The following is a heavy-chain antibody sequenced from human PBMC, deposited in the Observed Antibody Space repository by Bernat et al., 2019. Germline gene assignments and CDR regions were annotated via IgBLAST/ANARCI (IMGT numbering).Heavy chain of an antibody. V-gene: IGHV3-30*18. CDR2: ISNDGRNK. CDR3: AKARASSNWYAGGFDY. Sequence: QVQLVESGGGVVQPGRSLRLSCAASGVTFSSYGMHWVRQAPGKGREWVAVISNDGRNKYYAASVKDRLTISRDNSQTPLYLQMNSLRVEDTAVYYCAKARASSNWYAGGFDYWGQGPLVTVSS. CDR1: GVTFSSYG. J-gene: IGHJ4*02. D-gene: IGHD6-13*01.